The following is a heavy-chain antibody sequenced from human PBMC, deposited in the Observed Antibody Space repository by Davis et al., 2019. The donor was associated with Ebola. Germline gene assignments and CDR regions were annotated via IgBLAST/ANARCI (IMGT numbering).Heavy chain of an antibody. Sequence: MPSAPLSLPFHVYGRSSSGYYWSCIRQPPGRGLEWIGEINHSGSTNYNPSLKSRVTISVDTSKNQFSLKLSSVTAADTAVYYCASLKQWLRGDVWGQGTTVTVSS. CDR3: ASLKQWLRGDV. V-gene: IGHV4-34*01. CDR1: GRSSSGYY. D-gene: IGHD5-12*01. J-gene: IGHJ6*02. CDR2: INHSGST.